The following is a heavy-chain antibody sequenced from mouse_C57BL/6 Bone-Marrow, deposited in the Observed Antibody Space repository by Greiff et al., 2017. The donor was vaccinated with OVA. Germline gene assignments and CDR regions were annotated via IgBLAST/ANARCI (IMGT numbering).Heavy chain of an antibody. D-gene: IGHD2-3*01. CDR1: GYSITSGYY. Sequence: EVQLKESGPGLVKPSQSLSLTCSVTGYSITSGYYWNWIRQFPGNKLEWMGYISYDGSNNYNPSLKNRISITRDTSKNQFLLKLNSVTTEDTATYYCARDDGYYDYYAMDYWGQGTSVTVSS. CDR3: ARDDGYYDYYAMDY. CDR2: ISYDGSN. J-gene: IGHJ4*01. V-gene: IGHV3-6*01.